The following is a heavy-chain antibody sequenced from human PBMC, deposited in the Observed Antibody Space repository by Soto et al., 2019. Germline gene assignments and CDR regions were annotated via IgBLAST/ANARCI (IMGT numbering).Heavy chain of an antibody. CDR3: ASSYSNYALIDYYYYGMDV. J-gene: IGHJ6*02. Sequence: PGGSLRLSCAASGFTFSSYSMNWVRQAPGKGLEWLSSISSINYIFYADSVKGRFTISRDNAKNSLYLQMNSLRAEDTAVYYCASSYSNYALIDYYYYGMDVWGQGTTVTVSS. CDR1: GFTFSSYS. D-gene: IGHD4-4*01. CDR2: ISSINYI. V-gene: IGHV3-21*01.